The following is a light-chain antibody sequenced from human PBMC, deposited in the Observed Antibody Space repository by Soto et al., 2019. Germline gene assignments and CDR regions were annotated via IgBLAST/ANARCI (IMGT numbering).Light chain of an antibody. Sequence: GDRVIITCRASQNIGDWVAWHQQKPGRAPKLLIYKTSTLESGVPSRFNGTPSGAEVTLPVSSLQPDDFATYYWQQYNSYSRTFGQGTKLEIK. CDR2: KTS. CDR3: QQYNSYSRT. V-gene: IGKV1-5*03. J-gene: IGKJ2*01. CDR1: QNIGDW.